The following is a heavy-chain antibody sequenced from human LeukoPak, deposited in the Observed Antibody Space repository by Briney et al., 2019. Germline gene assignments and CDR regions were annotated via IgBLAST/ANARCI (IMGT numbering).Heavy chain of an antibody. CDR1: GFTFSSYE. CDR3: TTDLTSAIFYY. CDR2: ISSSGSTI. Sequence: TGGSLRLSCAASGFTFSSYEMNWVRQAPGKGLEWVSYISSSGSTIYYADSVKGRFTISRDNAKNSLYLQMNSLRAEDTAVYYCTTDLTSAIFYYWGQGTLVTVSS. V-gene: IGHV3-48*03. J-gene: IGHJ4*02.